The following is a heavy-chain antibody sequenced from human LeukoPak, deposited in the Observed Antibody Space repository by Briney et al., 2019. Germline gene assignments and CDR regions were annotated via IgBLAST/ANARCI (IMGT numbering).Heavy chain of an antibody. CDR3: ARGRNDGDAFDI. CDR2: IYHSGST. CDR1: GGSISSGGYS. J-gene: IGHJ3*02. Sequence: SQTLSLTCAVSGGSISSGGYSWSWIRQPPGKGLEWVGYIYHSGSTSYNPSLKSRVTISVDRSKTQFSLKLSSVTAADTAVYYCARGRNDGDAFDIWGQGTMVTVSS. V-gene: IGHV4-30-2*01. D-gene: IGHD1-14*01.